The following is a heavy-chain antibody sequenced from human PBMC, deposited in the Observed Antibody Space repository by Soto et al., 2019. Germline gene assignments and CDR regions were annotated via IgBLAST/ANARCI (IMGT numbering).Heavy chain of an antibody. V-gene: IGHV3-30-3*01. CDR2: ISYDGSNK. D-gene: IGHD4-17*01. J-gene: IGHJ4*02. CDR3: AREGHGDYGLDY. CDR1: GFTFSSYA. Sequence: QVQLVESGGGVVQPGRSLRLSCAASGFTFSSYAMHWVRQAPGKGLEWVAVISYDGSNKYYADSVKGRFTISRDNSTNTLYLQMNSLRAEDTAVYYCAREGHGDYGLDYWGQGTLVTVSS.